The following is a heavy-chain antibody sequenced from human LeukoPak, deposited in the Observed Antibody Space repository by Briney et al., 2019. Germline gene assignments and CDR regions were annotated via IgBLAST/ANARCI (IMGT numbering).Heavy chain of an antibody. CDR3: ARDLSATIRAYDY. D-gene: IGHD1-26*01. Sequence: GGSLRLSCAASGFILRDYNMNWVRQAPGKGLEWVSFIAISGSYITYADSVKGRFTISRDNAKNSLYLQMNSLRAEDTAVYYCARDLSATIRAYDYWGQGTLVTVSS. CDR1: GFILRDYN. CDR2: IAISGSYI. J-gene: IGHJ4*02. V-gene: IGHV3-21*01.